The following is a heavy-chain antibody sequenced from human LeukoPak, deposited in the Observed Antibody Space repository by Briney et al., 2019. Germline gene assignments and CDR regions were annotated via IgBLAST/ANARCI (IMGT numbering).Heavy chain of an antibody. CDR3: ARGDSLSSGWYYFDY. J-gene: IGHJ4*02. CDR1: GYSISSGYY. CDR2: IYHSGST. V-gene: IGHV4-38-2*02. D-gene: IGHD6-19*01. Sequence: SETLSLTCTVSGYSISSGYYWGWIRQPPGKGLEWIGIIYHSGSTYYNPSLKSRVTISVDTSKNQFSLKLSSVTAADTAVYYCARGDSLSSGWYYFDYWGQGTLVTVSS.